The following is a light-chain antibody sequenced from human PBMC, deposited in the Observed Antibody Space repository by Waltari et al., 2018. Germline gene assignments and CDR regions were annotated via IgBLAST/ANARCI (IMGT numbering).Light chain of an antibody. J-gene: IGKJ4*01. CDR1: QSVRSN. CDR3: QQRSTWPLT. V-gene: IGKV3-15*01. Sequence: EIVMTQSPATLSVSPGERVTLSCRASQSVRSNLAWYQQKPGQGPRLLIYDGSTRATGIPARFSGSGSGTDFTLTISSLQSEDFAIYYCQQRSTWPLTFGGGTKVEIK. CDR2: DGS.